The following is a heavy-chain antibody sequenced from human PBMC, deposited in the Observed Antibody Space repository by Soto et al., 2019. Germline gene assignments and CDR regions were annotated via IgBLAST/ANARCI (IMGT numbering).Heavy chain of an antibody. CDR1: GFTFTRYS. CDR2: ISSTTNYI. J-gene: IGHJ4*02. CDR3: ARVSEDLTSNFDY. V-gene: IGHV3-21*06. Sequence: EVQLVESGGGLVKPGGSLRLSCAASGFTFTRYSMNWDRQAPGKGLEWVSSISSTTNYIYYGDSMKGRFTISRDNAKNSLDLEMNSLRAEDTAVYYCARVSEDLTSNFDYWGQGTLVTVSS.